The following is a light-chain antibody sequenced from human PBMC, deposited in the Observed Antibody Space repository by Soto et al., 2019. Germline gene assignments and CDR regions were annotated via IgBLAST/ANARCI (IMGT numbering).Light chain of an antibody. CDR2: GAS. J-gene: IGKJ1*01. V-gene: IGKV3-20*01. Sequence: IVLTQSPGTLSLSPGGRASLSCRASQSVSDNQLAWYQQKTGQAPRLLIHGASSRAAGIPDRFSGSGSGTDFPRTISRLAPEVFAVYYCQQYDSSPTFGQGTKVEI. CDR1: QSVSDNQ. CDR3: QQYDSSPT.